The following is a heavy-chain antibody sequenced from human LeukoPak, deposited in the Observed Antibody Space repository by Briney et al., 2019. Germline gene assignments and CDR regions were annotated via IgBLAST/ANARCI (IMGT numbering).Heavy chain of an antibody. CDR3: TDLRGY. CDR1: GGSISSYY. Sequence: PSQTLSLTCAVSGGSISSYYWSWIRQPPGKGLEWIGYIYYSGSTNYNPSLKSRVTISVDTSKNQFSLKLSSVTAADTAVYYCTDLRGYWGQGTLVTVSS. J-gene: IGHJ4*02. V-gene: IGHV4-59*08. CDR2: IYYSGST.